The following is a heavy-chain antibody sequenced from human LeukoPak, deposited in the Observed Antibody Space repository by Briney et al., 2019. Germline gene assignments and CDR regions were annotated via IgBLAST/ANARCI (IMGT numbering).Heavy chain of an antibody. D-gene: IGHD2-21*01. V-gene: IGHV2-5*01. J-gene: IGHJ3*02. CDR2: IYWNDVE. Sequence: ESGPTLVNPTQTLTLTCTFSGFSLSTNAVGVGWIRQPPGKALEWLALIYWNDVERYNPSLKTRLTITKDTSNNQVVLTMTNMDPVDTATYYCAHRPPWVVIGASDAFDIWGQGQWSPSLQ. CDR3: AHRPPWVVIGASDAFDI. CDR1: GFSLSTNAVG.